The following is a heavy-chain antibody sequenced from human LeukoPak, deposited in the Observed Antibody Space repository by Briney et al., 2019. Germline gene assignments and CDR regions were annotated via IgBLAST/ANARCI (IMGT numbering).Heavy chain of an antibody. CDR2: IYTSGST. D-gene: IGHD3-10*01. CDR1: GGSISSYY. CDR3: ARGRSGGDWFDP. Sequence: PSETLSLTCTVSGGSISSYYWNWIRQPAGKGLEWIGRIYTSGSTSYNSSLKSRVTMSVDTSKNQFSLKLSSVTAADTAVYYCARGRSGGDWFDPWDQGTLVTVSS. V-gene: IGHV4-4*07. J-gene: IGHJ5*02.